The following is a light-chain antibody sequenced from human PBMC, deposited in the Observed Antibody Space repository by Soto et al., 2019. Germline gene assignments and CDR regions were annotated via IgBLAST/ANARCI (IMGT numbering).Light chain of an antibody. Sequence: QSVLTQPASVSGSPGQSITISCTGTSSDVGSYNLVSWYQQHPGKAPKLMIYEGSKRPSGVSNRFSGSKSGNTASLTISGPQAEDEADYYCCSYAGSSTSLVYVFGTGTRSPS. V-gene: IGLV2-23*01. CDR1: SSDVGSYNL. J-gene: IGLJ1*01. CDR2: EGS. CDR3: CSYAGSSTSLVYV.